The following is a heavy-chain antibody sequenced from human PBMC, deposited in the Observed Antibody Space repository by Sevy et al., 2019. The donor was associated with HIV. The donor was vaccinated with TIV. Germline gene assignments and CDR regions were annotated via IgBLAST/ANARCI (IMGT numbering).Heavy chain of an antibody. CDR1: GFTFTYAW. D-gene: IGHD2-8*02. J-gene: IGHJ6*02. Sequence: GGSLRLSCAASGFTFTYAWMSWVRQAPGKGLEWVGRIKSKADGGTTDYAAPVKGRFTISRDDSKNRLYLQMNSLKTEDTAVYYCATDPIIVLLVTDGMDVWGQGTTVTVSS. CDR3: ATDPIIVLLVTDGMDV. CDR2: IKSKADGGTT. V-gene: IGHV3-15*01.